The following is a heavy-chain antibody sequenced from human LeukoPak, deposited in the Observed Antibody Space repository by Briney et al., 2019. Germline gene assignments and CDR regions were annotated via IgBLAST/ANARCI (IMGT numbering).Heavy chain of an antibody. CDR3: ARGSLKGAAGTPGLDY. Sequence: SETLSLTCTVSGGSISSSSYYWGWIRQPPGKGLEWIGSIYYSGSTYYNPSLKSRVTISVDTSKNQFSLKLSSVTAADTAVYFCARGSLKGAAGTPGLDYWGQGTLVTVSS. J-gene: IGHJ4*02. CDR1: GGSISSSSYY. CDR2: IYYSGST. V-gene: IGHV4-39*07. D-gene: IGHD6-13*01.